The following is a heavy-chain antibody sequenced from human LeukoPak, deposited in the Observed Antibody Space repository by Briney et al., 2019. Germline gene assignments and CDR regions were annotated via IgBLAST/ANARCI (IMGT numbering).Heavy chain of an antibody. J-gene: IGHJ4*02. CDR1: GFTFSSYS. Sequence: GGSLRLSCAASGFTFSSYSMNWVRQAPGKGLVWVSSISSSSSYIYYADSVKGRFTISRDNAKNSLYLQMNSLRAEDTAVYYCARDRIVGATLDYWGQGTLVTVSS. CDR2: ISSSSSYI. V-gene: IGHV3-21*01. CDR3: ARDRIVGATLDY. D-gene: IGHD1-26*01.